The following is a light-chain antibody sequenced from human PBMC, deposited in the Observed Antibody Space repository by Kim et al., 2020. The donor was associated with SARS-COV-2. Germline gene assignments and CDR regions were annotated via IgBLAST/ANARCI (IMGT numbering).Light chain of an antibody. V-gene: IGKV3-11*01. J-gene: IGKJ4*01. CDR3: QQRSDWPPLT. CDR2: DSS. CDR1: Y. Sequence: YLAWYQQKPGQAPRLLIYDSSTRAPGIPARFVGRGSGTDFTLTITGLDPEDFAVYYCQQRSDWPPLTFGGGTKVDIK.